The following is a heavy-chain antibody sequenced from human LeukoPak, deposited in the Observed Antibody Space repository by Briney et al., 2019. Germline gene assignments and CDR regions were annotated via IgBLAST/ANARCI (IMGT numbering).Heavy chain of an antibody. CDR2: ITGSGDNT. Sequence: GGLRLSCAASGFTFTSQGMAWVRQAPAKGLEWVSAITGSGDNTYYADSVKGRFTISRNNSKNTLYLQMNSLRAEDTAVYYCARRSPYCSSTSCYTGNYYYYYYMDVWGKGTTVTVSS. CDR1: GFTFTSQG. V-gene: IGHV3-23*01. J-gene: IGHJ6*03. CDR3: ARRSPYCSSTSCYTGNYYYYYYMDV. D-gene: IGHD2-2*02.